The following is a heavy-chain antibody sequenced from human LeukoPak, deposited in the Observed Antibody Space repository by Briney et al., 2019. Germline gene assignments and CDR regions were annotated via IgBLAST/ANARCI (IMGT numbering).Heavy chain of an antibody. V-gene: IGHV3-21*01. CDR3: ARDQPYSSSWYDPYYYYYYMDV. CDR1: GFTFSSYS. D-gene: IGHD6-13*01. CDR2: ISSSSSYI. J-gene: IGHJ6*03. Sequence: GGSLRLSCAASGFTFSSYSMNWVRQAPGKGLEWVSSISSSSSYIYYADSVKCRFTISRDNAKNSLYLQITSLRAEDTAVYYCARDQPYSSSWYDPYYYYYYMDVWGKGTTVTVSS.